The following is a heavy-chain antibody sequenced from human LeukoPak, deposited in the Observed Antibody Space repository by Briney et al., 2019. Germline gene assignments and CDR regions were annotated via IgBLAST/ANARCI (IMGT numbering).Heavy chain of an antibody. CDR2: IHYTGST. CDR3: ARGDCSGGSCYPWFDP. V-gene: IGHV4-59*12. Sequence: SETLSLTCSVSGGSISSYYWTWIRQPPGKGLEWIGYIHYTGSTNYNPSLKSRVTILVDTSKNQFSLKLSSVTAADTAVYYCARGDCSGGSCYPWFDPWGQGTLVTVSS. J-gene: IGHJ5*02. CDR1: GGSISSYY. D-gene: IGHD2-15*01.